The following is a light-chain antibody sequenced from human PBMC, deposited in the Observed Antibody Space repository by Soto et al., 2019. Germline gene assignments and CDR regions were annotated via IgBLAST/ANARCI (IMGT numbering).Light chain of an antibody. Sequence: DIQMTQSPSTLSASVGDRVTITCRASQSISSWLAWYQQKPGKAPKLLIYDASSLESAVPSRFSGSGSGTDFTLTISSLQPDDFATYYCQQYNSSPWTFGQGTKVEIK. CDR2: DAS. J-gene: IGKJ1*01. CDR3: QQYNSSPWT. V-gene: IGKV1-5*01. CDR1: QSISSW.